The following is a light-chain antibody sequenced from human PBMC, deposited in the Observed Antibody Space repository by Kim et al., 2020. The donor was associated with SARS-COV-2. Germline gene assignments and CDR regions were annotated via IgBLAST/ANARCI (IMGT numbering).Light chain of an antibody. CDR3: NSYTSSYTRV. V-gene: IGLV2-14*03. CDR2: DVT. CDR1: RSDVGAYDC. J-gene: IGLJ2*01. Sequence: QSALTQAASVSGSRGQSITISCTGSRSDVGAYDCVSWYQQHPGKAPKLIIYDVTNRPSGVSDRFSGSKSGNTASLTISGLQPEDEGYYYCNSYTSSYTRVFGGGTQVTVL.